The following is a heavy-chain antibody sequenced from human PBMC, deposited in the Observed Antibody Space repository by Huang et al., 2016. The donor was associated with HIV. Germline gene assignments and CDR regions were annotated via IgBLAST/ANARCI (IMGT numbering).Heavy chain of an antibody. CDR2: ISYDGGSK. CDR1: GFNFRSPS. V-gene: IGHV3-30-3*01. J-gene: IGHJ5*02. Sequence: QVQLVESGGGVVQPGKSLRLSCAASGFNFRSPSMHWVRQTPGKGLEVRSKCLTGGRRMPGMGLVWGAVISYDGGSKFYADAVKGRFTVSRDNSKNTLYRQVNSLRAEDTAIYYCARVALQLDVISGGPLDHWGQGALVTVSS. CDR3: ARVALQLDVISGGPLDH. D-gene: IGHD1-26*01.